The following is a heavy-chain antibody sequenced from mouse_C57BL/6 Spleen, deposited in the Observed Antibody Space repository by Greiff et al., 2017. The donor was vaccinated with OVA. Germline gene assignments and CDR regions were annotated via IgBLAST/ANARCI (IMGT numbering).Heavy chain of an antibody. Sequence: QVQLQQSGPELVKPGASVKISCKASGYAFSSSWLNWVKQRPGKGLEWIGRISPGDGDTNYNGKFKGKATLTADKSSSTAYMQLSSLTSEDSAVYFCASPYGNDFDDWGQGTTLTVSS. CDR3: ASPYGNDFDD. CDR1: GYAFSSSW. D-gene: IGHD2-1*01. J-gene: IGHJ2*01. CDR2: ISPGDGDT. V-gene: IGHV1-82*01.